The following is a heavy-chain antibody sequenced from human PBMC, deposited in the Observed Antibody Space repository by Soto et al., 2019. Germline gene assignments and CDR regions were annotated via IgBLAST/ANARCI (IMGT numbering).Heavy chain of an antibody. CDR1: GGSVSNGMYY. CDR2: VYFTGTT. CDR3: ARVKYSSGWFFDY. J-gene: IGHJ4*02. V-gene: IGHV4-61*01. D-gene: IGHD6-19*01. Sequence: SETLSLTCTVSGGSVSNGMYYWSWIRQPPGKGLEWIGNVYFTGTTIYNPSLKSRVTMSVDTSKNQFSLKLSSVTAADTAVYYCARVKYSSGWFFDYWGQGTLVTVSS.